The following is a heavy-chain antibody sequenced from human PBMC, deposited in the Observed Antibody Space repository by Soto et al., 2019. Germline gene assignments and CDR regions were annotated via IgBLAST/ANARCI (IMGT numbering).Heavy chain of an antibody. Sequence: GESLKISCKGSGYSFTSYWIGWVRQMPGKGLEWMGIIYPGDSDTRYSPSFQGQVTISADKSISTAYLQWSSLKASDTAMYYCARLSTWNGGPHGMDVWGQGTTVTVSS. CDR3: ARLSTWNGGPHGMDV. D-gene: IGHD1-1*01. V-gene: IGHV5-51*01. J-gene: IGHJ6*02. CDR2: IYPGDSDT. CDR1: GYSFTSYW.